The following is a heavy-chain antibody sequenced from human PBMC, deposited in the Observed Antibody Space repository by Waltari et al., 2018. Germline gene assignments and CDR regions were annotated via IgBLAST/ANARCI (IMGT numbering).Heavy chain of an antibody. Sequence: EVQLVESGGGLVQPGGSLRLSCAASGFTFSSYAMSWVRQAPGKGLEWVAAISGSGGSTYYADSVKGRFTISRDNSKNTLYLQMNSLRAEDTAVYYCARDLALSYYMDVWGKGTTVTVSS. CDR1: GFTFSSYA. CDR2: ISGSGGST. CDR3: ARDLALSYYMDV. J-gene: IGHJ6*03. V-gene: IGHV3-23*04.